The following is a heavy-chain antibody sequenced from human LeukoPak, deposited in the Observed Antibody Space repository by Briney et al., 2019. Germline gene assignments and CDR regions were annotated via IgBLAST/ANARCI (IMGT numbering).Heavy chain of an antibody. V-gene: IGHV4-59*01. CDR3: ARAWGSSSPLDY. CDR1: GGSISSYY. CDR2: IYYSGST. J-gene: IGHJ4*02. D-gene: IGHD6-6*01. Sequence: SETLSLTCTVSGGSISSYYWSWIRQPPGKGLEWIGYIYYSGSTNYNPSLKSRVTISVDTSKNQFSLKLSSVTAADTAVYYCARAWGSSSPLDYWGQGTLVTVSP.